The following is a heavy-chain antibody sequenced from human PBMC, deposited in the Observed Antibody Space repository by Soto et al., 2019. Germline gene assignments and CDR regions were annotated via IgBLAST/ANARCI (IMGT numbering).Heavy chain of an antibody. CDR2: TYYRSKWLN. CDR3: ARDPPAFHSAFDY. V-gene: IGHV6-1*01. D-gene: IGHD4-4*01. Sequence: SQTLSLTCAISGDSVSNNRAAWNWIRQSPSRGLEWLGRTYYRSKWLNDCAVSTKGRLTISPDTSKNQFSLHLDSVTPEDTAMYYCARDPPAFHSAFDYWGQGTLVTVSS. J-gene: IGHJ4*02. CDR1: GDSVSNNRAA.